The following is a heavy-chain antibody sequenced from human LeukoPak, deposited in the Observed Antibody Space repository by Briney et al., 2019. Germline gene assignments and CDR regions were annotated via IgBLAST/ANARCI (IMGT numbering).Heavy chain of an antibody. J-gene: IGHJ3*01. CDR3: ARDSSRGPRDAFDF. D-gene: IGHD2-15*01. V-gene: IGHV1-8*01. CDR1: GYTFTSYD. Sequence: ASVKVSCKASGYTFTSYDINWVRQATGQGLEWMGWMNPNSGNTGYAQKFQGRVTMTRNTSISTAYMELSSLRSEDTAVYYCARDSSRGPRDAFDFWGQGIMVTLSS. CDR2: MNPNSGNT.